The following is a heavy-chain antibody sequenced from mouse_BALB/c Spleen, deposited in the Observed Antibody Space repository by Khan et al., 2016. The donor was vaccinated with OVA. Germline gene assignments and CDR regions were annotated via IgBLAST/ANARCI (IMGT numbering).Heavy chain of an antibody. Sequence: EVQLVESGGGLVQPKGSLKLSCAASGFTFNTYAMNWVRQAPGKGLEWVARIRSKSNNYATYYADSVKDRFTISRDDSQSMLYLQMNNLKTEDTAMYYCVRLTDYDVLDYWGQGTSVTVSS. CDR1: GFTFNTYA. J-gene: IGHJ4*01. V-gene: IGHV10-1*02. D-gene: IGHD2-4*01. CDR3: VRLTDYDVLDY. CDR2: IRSKSNNYAT.